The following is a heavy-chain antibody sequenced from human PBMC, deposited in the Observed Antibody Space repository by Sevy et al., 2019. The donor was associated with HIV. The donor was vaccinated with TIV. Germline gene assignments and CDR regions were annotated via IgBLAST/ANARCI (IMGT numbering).Heavy chain of an antibody. D-gene: IGHD6-6*01. CDR3: AKRAGVYGSFPGF. CDR1: GFTFSSYA. CDR2: ISGSGGST. J-gene: IGHJ4*02. V-gene: IGHV3-23*01. Sequence: GGSLRLSCAASGFTFSSYAMSWVRQAPGKGLEWVSAISGSGGSTYYADSVKGRFTISRDNSKNTLYLQTNSLRAEDTGVYYWAKRAGVYGSFPGFWGQGTLVTVSS.